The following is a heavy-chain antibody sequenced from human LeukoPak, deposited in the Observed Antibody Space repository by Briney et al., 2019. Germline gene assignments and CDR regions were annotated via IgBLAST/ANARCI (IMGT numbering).Heavy chain of an antibody. J-gene: IGHJ4*02. CDR1: GYSISSGYY. CDR3: AREGSATARPFVSNDY. V-gene: IGHV4-38-2*02. D-gene: IGHD6-6*01. CDR2: IHTSGST. Sequence: MASETLSLTCAVSGYSISSGYYWGWIRQPPGKGLEWIGRIHTSGSTDYNPSLKSRVTMSVDTSKNQFSLKLRSVTAADTAVYYCAREGSATARPFVSNDYWGQGTLVTVSS.